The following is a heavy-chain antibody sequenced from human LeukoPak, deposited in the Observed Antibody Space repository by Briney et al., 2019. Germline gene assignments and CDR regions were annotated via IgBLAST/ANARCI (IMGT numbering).Heavy chain of an antibody. V-gene: IGHV3-21*01. CDR1: GFTFSSYS. Sequence: GGSLRLSCAASGFTFSSYSMNWVRQAPGKGLEWVSSISSSSSYIYYADSVKGRFTISRDNAKNSLYLQMNSLRAEDTAVYYCVVERLNDAFDIWGQGTMVTVSS. D-gene: IGHD3-22*01. CDR3: VVERLNDAFDI. J-gene: IGHJ3*02. CDR2: ISSSSSYI.